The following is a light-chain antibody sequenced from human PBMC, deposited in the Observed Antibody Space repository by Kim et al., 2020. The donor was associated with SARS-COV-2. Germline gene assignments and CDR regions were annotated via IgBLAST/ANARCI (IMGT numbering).Light chain of an antibody. J-gene: IGLJ1*01. CDR2: EVS. V-gene: IGLV2-23*02. CDR3: CSYAADSTYV. Sequence: SITISCTGTGSDVGSYNLVSCDQQRPGKAPKLMIYEVSKRPSGVSNRFSGSKAGNTASLTISGIQAEDEADYYCCSYAADSTYVFGTGTKVTVL. CDR1: GSDVGSYNL.